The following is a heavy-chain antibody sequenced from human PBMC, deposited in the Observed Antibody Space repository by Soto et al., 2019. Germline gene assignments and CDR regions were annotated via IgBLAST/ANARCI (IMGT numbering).Heavy chain of an antibody. CDR3: ARDCLYVYTYYYDSSGYRPFDY. CDR2: FNHSCST. J-gene: IGHJ4*02. V-gene: IGHV4-34*01. Sequence: QVQLQQWGAGLLKPSETLSLTCAVYGWSFRGYYWSWIRQPPGKGLEWIGEFNHSCSTNYNPSLKSRVTISVDTSITQFSLRLSSVTTADTAVYYGARDCLYVYTYYYDSSGYRPFDYCGQGTLVTVSS. D-gene: IGHD3-22*01. CDR1: GWSFRGYY.